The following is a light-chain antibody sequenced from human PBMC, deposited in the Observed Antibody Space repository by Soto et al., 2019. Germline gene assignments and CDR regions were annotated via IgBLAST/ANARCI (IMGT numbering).Light chain of an antibody. Sequence: QSALTQPPSASGSPGQSVTISCTGTSSDGGGYNYVSWYQQHPGKAPKLMIYEVSKRPSGVPDRFSGSKSGNTASLTVSGLQAEDEADYYCSSYAGSNSHVVFGGGTKVTVL. CDR1: SSDGGGYNY. CDR2: EVS. J-gene: IGLJ2*01. V-gene: IGLV2-8*01. CDR3: SSYAGSNSHVV.